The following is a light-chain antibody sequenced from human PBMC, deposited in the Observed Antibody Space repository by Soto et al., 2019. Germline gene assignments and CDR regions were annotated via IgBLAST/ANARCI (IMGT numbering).Light chain of an antibody. J-gene: IGKJ3*01. CDR3: QKYNSALCP. V-gene: IGKV1-27*01. Sequence: DIQMTQSPSSLSASVGDRVTITCRASQGISNYLAWYQQKPGKVPKLLIYAASTLQSGVPSRVSGSGSGTDFTLTISSLQPEDVATYYCQKYNSALCPVGPGTKVHIK. CDR2: AAS. CDR1: QGISNY.